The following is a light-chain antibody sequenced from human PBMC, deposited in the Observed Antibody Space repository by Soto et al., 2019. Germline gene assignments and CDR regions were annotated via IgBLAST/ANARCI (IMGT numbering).Light chain of an antibody. J-gene: IGKJ1*01. CDR3: QQSYITPRT. V-gene: IGKV1-39*01. Sequence: DIRMTQSPSSQSASVGDRITITCRASLSISSSLNWYQQKPGKAPRLLIYAASRLQSGAPSRFSGSGSGTDFTLTITSLQPEDFATYYCQQSYITPRTFXQGTKVDIK. CDR2: AAS. CDR1: LSISSS.